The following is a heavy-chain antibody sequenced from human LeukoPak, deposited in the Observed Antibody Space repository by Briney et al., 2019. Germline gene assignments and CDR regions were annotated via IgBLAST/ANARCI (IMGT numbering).Heavy chain of an antibody. CDR3: AKGNPSIVKWRDPFDI. D-gene: IGHD1-26*01. Sequence: GGSLRLSCAASGFTFSRHSMACVRPAPGRGGGWVSSICSDVGDTYYTDSVKGGFTISRDNSGNTLHLQMNSLRAEDTAVYYCAKGNPSIVKWRDPFDIWGQGTTVTVPS. CDR2: ICSDVGDT. CDR1: GFTFSRHS. J-gene: IGHJ3*02. V-gene: IGHV3-23*01.